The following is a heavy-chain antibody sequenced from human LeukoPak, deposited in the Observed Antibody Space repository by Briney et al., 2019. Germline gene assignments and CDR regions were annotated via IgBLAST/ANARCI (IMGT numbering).Heavy chain of an antibody. Sequence: GGSLRLSCAASGFTFSDYWMTWVRQAPGKGLEWVATIKQDESEKYYMGSVKGRFTISRDNAKNSLYLQMNSLRAEDTAVYYRARDRRDSWNDVPCDFWGQGTLVTVSS. CDR2: IKQDESEK. D-gene: IGHD1-20*01. V-gene: IGHV3-7*04. CDR3: ARDRRDSWNDVPCDF. CDR1: GFTFSDYW. J-gene: IGHJ4*02.